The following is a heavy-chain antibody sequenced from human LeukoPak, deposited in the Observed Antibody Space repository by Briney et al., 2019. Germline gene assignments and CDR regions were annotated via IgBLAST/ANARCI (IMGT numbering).Heavy chain of an antibody. CDR2: ISAYNGNT. Sequence: ASVKVSCKASGYTFTSYSISWVRQAPGQGLEWMGWISAYNGNTNYAQKVQGRVTMTTDTSTNTAYMELRSLTSDDTAVYYCVRGDNVVSTAILLLRYWGQGTLVAVTS. V-gene: IGHV1-18*01. CDR3: VRGDNVVSTAILLLRY. J-gene: IGHJ1*01. D-gene: IGHD2-21*01. CDR1: GYTFTSYS.